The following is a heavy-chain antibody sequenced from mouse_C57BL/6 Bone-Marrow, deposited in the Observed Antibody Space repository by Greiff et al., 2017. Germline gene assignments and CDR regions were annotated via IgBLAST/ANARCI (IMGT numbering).Heavy chain of an antibody. Sequence: QVQLQQSGAELVRPGASVKLSCKASGYTFTDYYINWVKQRPGQGLEWIARIYPGSGNTSYNEKFKGKATLTAEKSSSTAYMQLSSLTSEDSAVYFCARAMDYWGQGTSATVSS. V-gene: IGHV1-76*01. J-gene: IGHJ4*01. CDR2: IYPGSGNT. CDR1: GYTFTDYY. CDR3: ARAMDY.